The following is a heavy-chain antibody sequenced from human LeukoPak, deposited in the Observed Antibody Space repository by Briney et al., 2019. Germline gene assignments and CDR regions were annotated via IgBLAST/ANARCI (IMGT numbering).Heavy chain of an antibody. CDR3: ARGYSLGYYYYMDV. CDR2: ISSASSHI. V-gene: IGHV3-21*01. J-gene: IGHJ6*03. D-gene: IGHD1-1*01. Sequence: GGSLRLSCAASGFDFSDYTMNWVRQAPGKGLEWVSSISSASSHIYDADSVKGRFTISRDNAKSSLYLQMNSLRAEDTAVYYCARGYSLGYYYYMDVWGKGTTVTVSS. CDR1: GFDFSDYT.